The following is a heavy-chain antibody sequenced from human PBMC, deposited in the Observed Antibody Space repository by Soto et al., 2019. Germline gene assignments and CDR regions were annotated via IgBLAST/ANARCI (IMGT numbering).Heavy chain of an antibody. D-gene: IGHD1-20*01. CDR3: ARDRDNGLLLRYGMDV. Sequence: SETLSLTCFVSGGSISSTNWWSFFRQPPGKGLEWIGEIYPSGITNYNPSLESRVTLSIDKSKNQLSLRLSSVTAADTAVYYCARDRDNGLLLRYGMDVWGQGTTVTVSS. CDR1: GGSISSTNW. J-gene: IGHJ6*02. V-gene: IGHV4-4*02. CDR2: IYPSGIT.